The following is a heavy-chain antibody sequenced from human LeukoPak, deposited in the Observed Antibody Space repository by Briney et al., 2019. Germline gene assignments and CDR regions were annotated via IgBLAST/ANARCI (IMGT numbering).Heavy chain of an antibody. D-gene: IGHD6-6*01. V-gene: IGHV4-59*01. CDR3: ARDLSSYYYYYGMDV. Sequence: SETLSLTCPVSGGSISSYHWTWMRQAPGKGLEWIGYMYNTGSTNYNPSLKSRVTISVDTSKNQFSLKLSSVTAADTAVYYCARDLSSYYYYYGMDVWGQGTTVTVSS. CDR1: GGSISSYH. J-gene: IGHJ6*02. CDR2: MYNTGST.